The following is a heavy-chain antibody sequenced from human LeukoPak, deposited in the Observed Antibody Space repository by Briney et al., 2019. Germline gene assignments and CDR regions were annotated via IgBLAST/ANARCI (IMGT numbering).Heavy chain of an antibody. Sequence: PGGSLRLSCSASGFTFDDYAVSWFRQAPGKGLEWVGFIRSKAFGGTPEYAASVRGRFTISRDDSKSIAYLQMNSLKTEDTAVYYCTRNTVPVHFDYWSQGTLVTVSS. CDR3: TRNTVPVHFDY. J-gene: IGHJ4*02. D-gene: IGHD4-17*01. V-gene: IGHV3-49*03. CDR1: GFTFDDYA. CDR2: IRSKAFGGTP.